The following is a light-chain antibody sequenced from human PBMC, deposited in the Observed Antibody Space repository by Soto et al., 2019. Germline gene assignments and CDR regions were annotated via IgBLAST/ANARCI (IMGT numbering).Light chain of an antibody. J-gene: IGLJ2*01. Sequence: QSALTQPPSVTGAPGQRVTISCTGNNSNIGAGSGVNWYQQFPDKAPKLLIYANTHRPSGAPDRFSGSTSATSASLAITGLQTQDEADYYCQSFDSSLTGLIFGGGTKLTVL. CDR1: NSNIGAGSG. CDR3: QSFDSSLTGLI. V-gene: IGLV1-40*01. CDR2: ANT.